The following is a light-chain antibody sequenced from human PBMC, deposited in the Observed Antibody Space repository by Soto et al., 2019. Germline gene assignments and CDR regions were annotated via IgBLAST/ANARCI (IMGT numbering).Light chain of an antibody. Sequence: SYELTQPPSVSVAPGQTARITCGGNKIGTKSVHWYQQKPGQAPVLVVFDDSDRPSGIPERFSGSNSGNTATLTISRVEAGDEADYYCQSYDSSLTVVFGGGTKVTVL. CDR3: QSYDSSLTVV. CDR1: KIGTKS. V-gene: IGLV3-21*02. J-gene: IGLJ2*01. CDR2: DDS.